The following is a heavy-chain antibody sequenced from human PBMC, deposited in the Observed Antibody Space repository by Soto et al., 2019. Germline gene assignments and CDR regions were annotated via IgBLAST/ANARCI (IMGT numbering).Heavy chain of an antibody. CDR2: TYYRSRWFS. CDR3: VRALYCSGGSCYYGVDV. J-gene: IGHJ6*02. CDR1: GDSVSSNSAA. D-gene: IGHD2-15*01. V-gene: IGHV6-1*01. Sequence: PSQTLSLTCAISGDSVSSNSAAWNWIRQSPSRGLEWLGRTYYRSRWFSEYALSVKSRITINPDTTKNQFSLQLNSVTPEDTAVYYCVRALYCSGGSCYYGVDVWGQGTTVTVSS.